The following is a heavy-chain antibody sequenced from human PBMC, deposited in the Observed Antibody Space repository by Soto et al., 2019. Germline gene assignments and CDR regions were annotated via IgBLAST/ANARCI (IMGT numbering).Heavy chain of an antibody. V-gene: IGHV1-69*01. D-gene: IGHD3-16*01. Sequence: QVQLVQSGAEVKKPGSSVKVSCKTSRGTFSTYAMSWVRQAPGQGLEWLGGITPIFGTPSYAQKFQGRVTITADASTSTAYMELSSLTSEDTALYYCAGREAQGLGYGGQGTLVTVSS. CDR1: RGTFSTYA. CDR2: ITPIFGTP. CDR3: AGREAQGLGY. J-gene: IGHJ4*02.